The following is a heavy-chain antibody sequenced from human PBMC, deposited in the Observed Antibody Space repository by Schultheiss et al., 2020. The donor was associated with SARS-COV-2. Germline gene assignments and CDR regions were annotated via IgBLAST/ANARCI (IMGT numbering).Heavy chain of an antibody. D-gene: IGHD3-16*01. CDR3: ARERMSYNGMDV. CDR1: GYTFTSYS. Sequence: ASVKVSCKASGYTFTSYSMHWVRQAPGQGLEWMGWINPNSGGTNYAQKFQGRVTMTRDTSISTAYMELSRLRAEDTAVYYCARERMSYNGMDVWGQGTTVTVSS. CDR2: INPNSGGT. V-gene: IGHV1-2*02. J-gene: IGHJ6*02.